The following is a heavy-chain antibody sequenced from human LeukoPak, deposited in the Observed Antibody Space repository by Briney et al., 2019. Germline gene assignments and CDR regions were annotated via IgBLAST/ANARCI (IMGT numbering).Heavy chain of an antibody. V-gene: IGHV1-69*05. CDR1: GGTFSSYA. CDR2: IIPIFGTA. CDR3: ARACPRCLGLGDY. D-gene: IGHD1-26*01. Sequence: SVKVSCKASGGTFSSYAISWVRQAPGQGLEWMGRIIPIFGTANYAQKFQGRVTITTDESTSTAYMELSSLRSEDAAVYYCARACPRCLGLGDYWGQGTLVTVSS. J-gene: IGHJ4*02.